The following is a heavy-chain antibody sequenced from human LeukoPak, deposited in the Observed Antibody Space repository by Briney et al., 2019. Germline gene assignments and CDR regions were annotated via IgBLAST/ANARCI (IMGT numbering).Heavy chain of an antibody. CDR1: GFPVHSNY. D-gene: IGHD6-13*01. J-gene: IGHJ3*02. CDR2: IYSGGST. V-gene: IGHV3-66*01. Sequence: GGSLRLSCSASGFPVHSNYLSWGRRAPGEGVGWVSVIYSGGSTYYADSVKGRFTISRDNSKNTLYLQMNSLRAEDTAVYYCARERSSSSWGAFDIWGQGTMVTVSS. CDR3: ARERSSSSWGAFDI.